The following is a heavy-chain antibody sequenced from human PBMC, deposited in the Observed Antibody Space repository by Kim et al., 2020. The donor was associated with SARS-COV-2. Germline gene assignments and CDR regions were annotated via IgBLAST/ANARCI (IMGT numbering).Heavy chain of an antibody. CDR1: GGSVSSGSYY. Sequence: SETLSLTCTVSGGSVSSGSYYWSWIRQPPGKGLEWIGYIYYSGSTNYNPSLKSRVTISVDTSKNQFSLKLSSVTAADTAVYYCARARYCSSTSCYTPYYFDYWGQGTLVTVSS. V-gene: IGHV4-61*01. D-gene: IGHD2-2*02. CDR3: ARARYCSSTSCYTPYYFDY. CDR2: IYYSGST. J-gene: IGHJ4*02.